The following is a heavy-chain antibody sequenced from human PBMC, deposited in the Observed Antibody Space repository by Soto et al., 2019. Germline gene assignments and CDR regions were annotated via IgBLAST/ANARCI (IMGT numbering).Heavy chain of an antibody. V-gene: IGHV4-59*01. CDR1: GGSISTYY. CDR2: IYYSGST. D-gene: IGHD3-22*01. CDR3: ARGSNFYDSRGYLEY. Sequence: KTSETLSLTCTVSGGSISTYYWTWIRQPPGKGLEWIGYIYYSGSTNYNPSLKSRVTISVDTSKKEFSLKMSSVTAADTAVYYCARGSNFYDSRGYLEYWGQGALVTVSS. J-gene: IGHJ4*02.